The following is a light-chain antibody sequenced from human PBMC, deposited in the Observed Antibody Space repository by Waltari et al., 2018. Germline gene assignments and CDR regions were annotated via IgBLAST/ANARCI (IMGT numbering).Light chain of an antibody. J-gene: IGKJ1*01. CDR1: QSVSNTH. CDR3: QQYGSAPRT. CDR2: AAS. V-gene: IGKV3-20*01. Sequence: EIVLTQSPGTLSFSPGERATLSCRASQSVSNTHLAWYQQIPGQAPRLLIYAASRRATGVPDRFSGSGSGTDFTLTISRLEPEDFAVYYCQQYGSAPRTFGQGTKVEIK.